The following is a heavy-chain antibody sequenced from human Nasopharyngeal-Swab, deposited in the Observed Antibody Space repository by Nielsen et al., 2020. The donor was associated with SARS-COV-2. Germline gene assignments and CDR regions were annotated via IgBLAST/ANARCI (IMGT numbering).Heavy chain of an antibody. J-gene: IGHJ4*02. Sequence: SETLSLTCTVSGGSIGTGSYYWTWIRQPAGKGLECIGRIYTSGTTNYNPSLKSRVTISVDTSKNQFSLKLSSVTAADTAVYYCASAAAPQYYFDYWGQGTLVTVSS. V-gene: IGHV4-61*02. D-gene: IGHD6-25*01. CDR2: IYTSGTT. CDR3: ASAAAPQYYFDY. CDR1: GGSIGTGSYY.